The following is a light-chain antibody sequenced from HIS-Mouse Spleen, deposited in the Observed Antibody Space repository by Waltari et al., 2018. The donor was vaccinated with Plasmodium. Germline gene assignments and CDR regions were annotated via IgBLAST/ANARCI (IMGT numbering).Light chain of an antibody. J-gene: IGKJ3*01. V-gene: IGKV3-15*01. CDR2: GAS. CDR1: QSVSSN. Sequence: ELVMTQSPALMSASQGARATLSCRASQSVSSNLAWYQQKPGQAHRLVIYGASSRATGIPARFSGSGSGTEFTLTISSLQSEDFAVYYCQQYNNWSFTFGPGTKVDIK. CDR3: QQYNNWSFT.